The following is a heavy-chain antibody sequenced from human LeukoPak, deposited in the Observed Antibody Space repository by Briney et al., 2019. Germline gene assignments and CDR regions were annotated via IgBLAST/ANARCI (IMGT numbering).Heavy chain of an antibody. CDR2: IYYSGST. D-gene: IGHD5-18*01. J-gene: IGHJ4*02. CDR3: ARTNGGYSYGLDY. V-gene: IGHV4-59*01. CDR1: DGSISSYY. Sequence: SETLSLTCTVSDGSISSYYWSWIRQPPGKGLEWIGYIYYSGSTNYNPSLKSRVTISVDTSKNQFSLKLSSVTAADTAVYYCARTNGGYSYGLDYWGQGTLVTVSS.